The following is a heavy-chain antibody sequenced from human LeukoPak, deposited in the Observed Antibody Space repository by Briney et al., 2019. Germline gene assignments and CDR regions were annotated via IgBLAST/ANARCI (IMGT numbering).Heavy chain of an antibody. CDR3: ARGGVVVVPAAIPNNWFDP. CDR2: MNPNSGNT. V-gene: IGHV1-8*01. CDR1: GYTFTSYD. Sequence: ASVKVSCKASGYTFTSYDINWVRQATGQGLEWMGWMNPNSGNTGYAQKFQGRVTMTRNTSISTAYMELSSLRSEDTAVYYCARGGVVVVPAAIPNNWFDPWGQGTLVTVSS. J-gene: IGHJ5*02. D-gene: IGHD2-2*02.